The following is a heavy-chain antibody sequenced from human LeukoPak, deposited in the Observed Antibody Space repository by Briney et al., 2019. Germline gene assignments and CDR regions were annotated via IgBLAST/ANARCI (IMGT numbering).Heavy chain of an antibody. Sequence: PGGSLRLSCAASGFTSSSYGMHWVRQAPGKGLEWVAVIWYDGSNKYYADSVKGRFTISRDNSKNTLYLQMNSLRAEDTAVYYCAGEGRSENWFDPWGQGTLVTVSS. V-gene: IGHV3-33*01. D-gene: IGHD1-26*01. J-gene: IGHJ5*02. CDR1: GFTSSSYG. CDR2: IWYDGSNK. CDR3: AGEGRSENWFDP.